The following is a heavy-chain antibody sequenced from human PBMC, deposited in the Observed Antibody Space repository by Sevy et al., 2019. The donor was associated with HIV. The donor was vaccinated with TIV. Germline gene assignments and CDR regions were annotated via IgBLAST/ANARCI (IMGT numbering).Heavy chain of an antibody. J-gene: IGHJ4*02. CDR1: GFTFSSYG. V-gene: IGHV3-33*01. CDR3: AREREAVVVVAATPAY. Sequence: GGSLRLSCAASGFTFSSYGMHWVRQAPGKGLEWVAVIWYDGSNKYYADSVKGRFTISRDNSKNTLYLQMNSLRAEDTVVYYCAREREAVVVVAATPAYWGQGTLVTVSS. D-gene: IGHD2-15*01. CDR2: IWYDGSNK.